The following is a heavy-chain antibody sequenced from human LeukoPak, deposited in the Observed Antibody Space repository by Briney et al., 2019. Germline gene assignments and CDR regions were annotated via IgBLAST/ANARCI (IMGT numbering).Heavy chain of an antibody. J-gene: IGHJ3*02. CDR3: VGYNWNHGAFDI. V-gene: IGHV3-74*01. D-gene: IGHD1-20*01. CDR1: GFSFSSYW. Sequence: GGSLRLSCVASGFSFSSYWMHWVRQPPGKGLVWVSRINSDGSSTSYADSVKGRFTISRDNAKNTLYLEMNSLRAEDTAVYYCVGYNWNHGAFDIWGQGTMASVSS. CDR2: INSDGSST.